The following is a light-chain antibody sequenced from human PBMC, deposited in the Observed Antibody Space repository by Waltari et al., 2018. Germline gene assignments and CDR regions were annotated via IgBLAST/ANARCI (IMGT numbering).Light chain of an antibody. CDR1: QSLSSTY. Sequence: EIVLTQSPGTLSLSPGERATLSCRASQSLSSTYLAWYQQKPGQAPRHLIYGASSRATGIPDRLSGSGSGTDFTLSISRLEPEDSAVYYCQQYGRSPYTFGQGTKLEIK. J-gene: IGKJ2*01. CDR2: GAS. CDR3: QQYGRSPYT. V-gene: IGKV3-20*01.